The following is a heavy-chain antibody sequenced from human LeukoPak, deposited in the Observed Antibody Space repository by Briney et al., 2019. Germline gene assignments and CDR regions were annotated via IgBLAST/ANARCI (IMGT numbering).Heavy chain of an antibody. J-gene: IGHJ4*02. CDR2: INHSGST. V-gene: IGHV4-34*01. Sequence: GSLRLSCAASGFTFSSYWMSWVRQPPGKGLEWIGEINHSGSTNYNPSLKSRVTISVDTSKNQFSLKLSSVTAADTAVYYCARRRKLRYFAWLSHFDYWGQGTLVTVSS. CDR3: ARRRKLRYFAWLSHFDY. D-gene: IGHD3-9*01. CDR1: GFTFSSYW.